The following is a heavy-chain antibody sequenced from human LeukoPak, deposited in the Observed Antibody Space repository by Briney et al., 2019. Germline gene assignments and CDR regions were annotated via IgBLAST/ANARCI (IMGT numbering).Heavy chain of an antibody. V-gene: IGHV4-31*03. J-gene: IGHJ4*02. CDR1: GASINSSGYY. CDR3: VRGMRSGGNSPWDS. CDR2: IFYNGNT. D-gene: IGHD4-23*01. Sequence: SETLSLTCTVSGASINSSGYYWRWIRQHPVKGLEWIGYIFYNGNTYYNPSVKSRVTISGDTSKNRFSLNLRPVTAADTAMYYCVRGMRSGGNSPWDSWGQGTLVTVSS.